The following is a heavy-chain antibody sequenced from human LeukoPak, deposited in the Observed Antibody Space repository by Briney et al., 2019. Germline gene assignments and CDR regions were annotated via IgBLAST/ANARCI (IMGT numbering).Heavy chain of an antibody. CDR2: ISHDGSEK. CDR1: GFSISTYG. V-gene: IGHV3-30*18. CDR3: AKDLYSSGWYNYFDP. J-gene: IGHJ5*02. D-gene: IGHD6-19*01. Sequence: GGSLRLSCAASGFSISTYGMHWVRQAPGKGLEWVAMISHDGSEKYYVDSAKGRFTISRDNPKNTLYLQMNSLRGEDTAMYYCAKDLYSSGWYNYFDPWGQGTLVTVSS.